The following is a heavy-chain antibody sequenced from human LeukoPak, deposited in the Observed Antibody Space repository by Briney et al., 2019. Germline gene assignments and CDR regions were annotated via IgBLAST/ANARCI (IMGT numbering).Heavy chain of an antibody. Sequence: GGSLRLTCASSGFTFTAYSMNWVRQAPGRGLEWISFISSSGHYIYYADSLKGRFTISRDNANSSLYLQISTLKAEDTAVYYCTRQWLRVMDVWGKGTTVTVSS. J-gene: IGHJ6*04. D-gene: IGHD6-19*01. CDR2: ISSSGHYI. V-gene: IGHV3-21*01. CDR3: TRQWLRVMDV. CDR1: GFTFTAYS.